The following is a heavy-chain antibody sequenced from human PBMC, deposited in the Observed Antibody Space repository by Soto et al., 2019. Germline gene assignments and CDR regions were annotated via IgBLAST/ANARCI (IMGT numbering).Heavy chain of an antibody. D-gene: IGHD3-16*01. CDR2: INSDGSST. CDR1: GFTFSSYW. J-gene: IGHJ6*03. Sequence: EVQLVESGGGLVQPGGSLRLSCAASGFTFSSYWMHWVRQAPGKGLVWVSRINSDGSSTSYADSVKGRFTISRDNAKNALYLQMNRMRAEDTAVYYCASPSGGSEYYYMDVWGKGTTVTVSS. V-gene: IGHV3-74*01. CDR3: ASPSGGSEYYYMDV.